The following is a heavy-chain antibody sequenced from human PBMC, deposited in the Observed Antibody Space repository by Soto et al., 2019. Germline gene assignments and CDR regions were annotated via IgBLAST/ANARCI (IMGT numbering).Heavy chain of an antibody. D-gene: IGHD2-2*01. V-gene: IGHV5-51*01. J-gene: IGHJ6*03. CDR3: ARNKYCSSTSCHSFYMDV. CDR2: IYPGDSDT. Sequence: PGESLKISCKGSGYSFTSYLIGWVRQMPGKGLEWMGIIYPGDSDTRYSPSFQGQVTISADKSISTAYLQWSSLKASDTAMYYCARNKYCSSTSCHSFYMDVWGKGTTVTVSS. CDR1: GYSFTSYL.